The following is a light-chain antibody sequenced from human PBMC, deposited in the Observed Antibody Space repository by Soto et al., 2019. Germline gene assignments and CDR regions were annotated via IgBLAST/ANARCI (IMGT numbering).Light chain of an antibody. Sequence: DIQMTQAPSSLSASVGDRVTITCQARQDISAYLAWYQQKPGKVPKLLISAAYTLQSGVPPRFSGSGSGTDFTLTISSLQPEDVATYYCQKYDNAPRTFGGGTKVEIK. V-gene: IGKV1-27*01. CDR1: QDISAY. CDR3: QKYDNAPRT. CDR2: AAY. J-gene: IGKJ4*01.